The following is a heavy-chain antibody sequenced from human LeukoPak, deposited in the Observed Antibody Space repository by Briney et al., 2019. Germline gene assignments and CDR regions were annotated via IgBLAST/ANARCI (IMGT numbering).Heavy chain of an antibody. D-gene: IGHD2-21*02. V-gene: IGHV4-39*07. CDR3: ARMVTAISNWFDP. CDR1: GGSISSSSYY. Sequence: SSETLSLTCTVSGGSISSSSYYWGWIRQPPGKGLEWIGSIYYSGSTYYNPSLKSRVTISVDTSKNQFSLKLSSVTAADTAVYYCARMVTAISNWFDPWGQGTLVTVSS. J-gene: IGHJ5*02. CDR2: IYYSGST.